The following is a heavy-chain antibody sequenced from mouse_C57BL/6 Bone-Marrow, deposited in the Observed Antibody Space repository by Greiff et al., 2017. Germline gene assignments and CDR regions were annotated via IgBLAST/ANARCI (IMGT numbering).Heavy chain of an antibody. CDR1: GYTFTSYG. Sequence: QVQLQESGPELVKPGASVKLSCKASGYTFTSYGINWVKQRPGQGLEWIGWIYPRGGSTKYNEKFKGKATLTVDTSSSTAYMELHSLTSEDSAVLFYAREYGGSYWYFDVWGTGTTVTVSS. D-gene: IGHD1-1*01. J-gene: IGHJ1*03. CDR3: AREYGGSYWYFDV. CDR2: IYPRGGST. V-gene: IGHV1-85*01.